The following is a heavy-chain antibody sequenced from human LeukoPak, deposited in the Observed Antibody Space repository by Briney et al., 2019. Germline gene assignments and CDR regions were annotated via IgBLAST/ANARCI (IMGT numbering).Heavy chain of an antibody. V-gene: IGHV4-34*01. D-gene: IGHD3-3*01. CDR2: IHPNGRT. CDR1: GGSFTGYY. J-gene: IGHJ4*02. CDR3: AFWNTYYSGSGEYN. Sequence: PSETLSLTCAVYGGSFTGYYWSWIRQPPGEGLEWIGEIHPNGRTNYNPSLKSRAATSVDTSKNEFSLKLSSVTAADTAMYYCAFWNTYYSGSGEYNWGQGALVTVSS.